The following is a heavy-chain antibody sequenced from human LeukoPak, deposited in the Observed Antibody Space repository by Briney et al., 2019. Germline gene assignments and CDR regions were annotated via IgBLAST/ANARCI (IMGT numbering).Heavy chain of an antibody. Sequence: SETLSLTCTVSGGSISSSSYYWGWIRQPPGKGLEWIGSIYHSGSTYYTPSLKSRVTISVDRSKNQFSLKLSSVTAADTAVYLCARGVRGYDSSGYYYYFDYWGQGTLVTVSS. D-gene: IGHD3-22*01. CDR1: GGSISSSSYY. CDR2: IYHSGST. CDR3: ARGVRGYDSSGYYYYFDY. V-gene: IGHV4-39*07. J-gene: IGHJ4*02.